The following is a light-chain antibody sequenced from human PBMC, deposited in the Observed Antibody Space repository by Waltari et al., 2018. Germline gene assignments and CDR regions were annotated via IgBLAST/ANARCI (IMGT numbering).Light chain of an antibody. J-gene: IGLJ1*01. CDR3: QSYDSSLSGDV. CDR1: DSNPGVAYD. V-gene: IGLV1-40*01. Sequence: QPVLRQPPSVSGAPGQRVTITCNGTDSNPGVAYDVHRYQKLPGSAPKLVIFGNTNRPSGVPDRFSGSKTGNSASLAIAGLQAEDEAEYYCQSYDSSLSGDVFGPGTTVSVL. CDR2: GNT.